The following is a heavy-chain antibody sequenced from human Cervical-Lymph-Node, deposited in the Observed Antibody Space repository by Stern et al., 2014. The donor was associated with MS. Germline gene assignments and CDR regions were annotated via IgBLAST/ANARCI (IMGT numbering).Heavy chain of an antibody. V-gene: IGHV3-73*01. CDR1: GFTFSVSA. J-gene: IGHJ4*02. CDR2: VRGKANGYAT. Sequence: EVQLVESGGGLVQPGGSLKLSCATSGFTFSVSAMHWVRQTSGKGLEWVGRVRGKANGYATTYAASVKGRFTISRDDSKNMASLQMNSLKTEDTAVYYCTVDGSGWSYWGQGTLVTVSS. D-gene: IGHD6-19*01. CDR3: TVDGSGWSY.